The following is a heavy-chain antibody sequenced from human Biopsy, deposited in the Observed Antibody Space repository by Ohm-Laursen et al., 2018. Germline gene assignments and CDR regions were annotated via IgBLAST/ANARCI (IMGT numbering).Heavy chain of an antibody. V-gene: IGHV1-2*02. CDR3: ARDRMVTIITLVRADTFDI. J-gene: IGHJ3*02. Sequence: GSSVTVSCKPSASTFTDYSLHWVRQAPGQGLEWMGWVNPNSGGTNYAQKFQGRVTMTSDTSISTAYIELRRLISDDTAVYFCARDRMVTIITLVRADTFDIWGQGTLVSVSS. CDR1: ASTFTDYS. CDR2: VNPNSGGT. D-gene: IGHD3-10*01.